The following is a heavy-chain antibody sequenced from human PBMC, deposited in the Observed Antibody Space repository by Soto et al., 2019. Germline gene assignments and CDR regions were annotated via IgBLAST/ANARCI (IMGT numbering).Heavy chain of an antibody. Sequence: GGSLRLSCSASGFSFSSYAMHWVRQAPGKGLEWVAVISYDGDTKYYADSVKGRFTISRDNSKNTLYLQMSSLRADDTAVYYCARDEIGWLQMRYFDYWGQGTQVTVSS. CDR3: ARDEIGWLQMRYFDY. D-gene: IGHD5-12*01. J-gene: IGHJ4*02. V-gene: IGHV3-30-3*01. CDR1: GFSFSSYA. CDR2: ISYDGDTK.